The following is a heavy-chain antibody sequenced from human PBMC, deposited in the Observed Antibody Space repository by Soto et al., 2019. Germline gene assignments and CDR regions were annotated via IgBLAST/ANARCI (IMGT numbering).Heavy chain of an antibody. CDR2: IWSDGTTK. J-gene: IGHJ5*02. V-gene: IGHV3-33*01. Sequence: GGSLRLSCAASGFTFSNFGMHWVRQAPGQGLEWVAVIWSDGTTKYYADSVKGRFTISRDNSKNSLYLQMNSLRDEDTAVYYCARESRFLEWLSLNWFDPWGQGTLVTVSS. CDR3: ARESRFLEWLSLNWFDP. D-gene: IGHD3-3*01. CDR1: GFTFSNFG.